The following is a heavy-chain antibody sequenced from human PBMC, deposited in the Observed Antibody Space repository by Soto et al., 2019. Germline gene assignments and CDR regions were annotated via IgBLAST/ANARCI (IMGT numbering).Heavy chain of an antibody. Sequence: SETLSLTCTVSGGSISSGGYYWSWIRQHPGKGLEWIGYIYYTGNTYYSPSLKSRVTISADTSKNQFSLRLASVTAADTAVYYCARLYYDTSGYPDDYWGQGTLVTVSS. V-gene: IGHV4-39*01. D-gene: IGHD3-22*01. CDR2: IYYTGNT. J-gene: IGHJ4*02. CDR1: GGSISSGGYY. CDR3: ARLYYDTSGYPDDY.